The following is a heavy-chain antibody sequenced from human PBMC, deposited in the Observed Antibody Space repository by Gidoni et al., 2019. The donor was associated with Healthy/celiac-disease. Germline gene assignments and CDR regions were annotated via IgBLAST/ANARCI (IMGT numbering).Heavy chain of an antibody. V-gene: IGHV4-59*01. J-gene: IGHJ5*02. CDR2: IYYSGST. CDR1: GGSISSYY. CDR3: ARGGRWFDP. Sequence: QVQLQESGPGLVKPSETLSLNCTVSGGSISSYYWSWIRQPPGKGLEWIGYIYYSGSTNYNPSLKSRVTISVDTSKNQFSLKLSSVTAADTAVYYCARGGRWFDPWGQGTLVTVSS.